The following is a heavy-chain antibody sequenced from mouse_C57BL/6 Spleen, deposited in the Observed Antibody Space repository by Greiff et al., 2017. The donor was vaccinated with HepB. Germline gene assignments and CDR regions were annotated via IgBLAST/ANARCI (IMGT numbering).Heavy chain of an antibody. D-gene: IGHD1-3*01. CDR3: ARSSLKADAMDY. V-gene: IGHV1-52*01. J-gene: IGHJ4*01. Sequence: QVQLQQSGAELVRPGSSVKLSCKASGYTFTSYWMHWVKQRPIQGLEWIGNIDPSDSETHYNQKFKDKATLTVDKSSSTAYMQLSSLTSEDSAVYYCARSSLKADAMDYWGQGTSVTVSS. CDR2: IDPSDSET. CDR1: GYTFTSYW.